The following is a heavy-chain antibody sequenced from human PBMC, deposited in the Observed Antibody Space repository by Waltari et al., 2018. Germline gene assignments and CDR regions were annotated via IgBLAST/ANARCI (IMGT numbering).Heavy chain of an antibody. J-gene: IGHJ4*02. Sequence: EGQRVESGGGVVQPGGSLRHSCAASGLTFSSYAMRWVRQAPGKGREGVSAMSWSGGSTFDADFVQCRFTISRDNSKNTLYLQMNSLSAEDTAVYYCAKTDTVLLCFWESWGNLYFPYCGQGPLVTVSS. V-gene: IGHV3-23*04. CDR3: AKTDTVLLCFWESWGNLYFPY. D-gene: IGHD3-10*01. CDR2: MSWSGGST. CDR1: GLTFSSYA.